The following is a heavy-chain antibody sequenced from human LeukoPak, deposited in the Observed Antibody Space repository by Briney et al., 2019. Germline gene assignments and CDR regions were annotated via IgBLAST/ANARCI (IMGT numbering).Heavy chain of an antibody. V-gene: IGHV1-18*01. D-gene: IGHD6-6*01. Sequence: ASVKVSCKASVYTFTSYGISWVRQAPGQGLEWMGWISAYNGNTNYAQKLQGRVTMTTDTSTSTAFMELRSLRSDDTAVYYCSRDSSSSENRFDPWGQGTLVTVSS. CDR1: VYTFTSYG. J-gene: IGHJ5*02. CDR3: SRDSSSSENRFDP. CDR2: ISAYNGNT.